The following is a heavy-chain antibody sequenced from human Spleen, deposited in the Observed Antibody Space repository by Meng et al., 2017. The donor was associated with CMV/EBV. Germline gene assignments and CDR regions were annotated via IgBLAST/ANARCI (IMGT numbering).Heavy chain of an antibody. J-gene: IGHJ6*02. Sequence: ASVKVSCKASGYTFTSYDINWVRQATGQGLEWVGWINPNSGDTKYARKFQGRVIMTRDTSISTVYMDLSRLRSGDTAVYYCARDRPLTTVASSPYYHYYYYGMDVWGQGTTVTVSS. D-gene: IGHD6-19*01. V-gene: IGHV1-2*02. CDR2: INPNSGDT. CDR1: GYTFTSYD. CDR3: ARDRPLTTVASSPYYHYYYYGMDV.